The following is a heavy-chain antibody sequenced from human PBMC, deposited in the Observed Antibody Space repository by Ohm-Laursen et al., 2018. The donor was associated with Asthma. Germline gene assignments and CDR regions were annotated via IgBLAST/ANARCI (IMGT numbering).Heavy chain of an antibody. J-gene: IGHJ6*02. CDR3: ARDLGAYCTNGVCYTAYYYYGMDV. CDR1: GFSFSTYA. Sequence: GSLRLSCAATGFSFSTYAMTWVRQAPGKGLEWASAISGSGGSTYYADSVKGRFTISRDKAKNSLYLQMNSLRAEDTAVYYCARDLGAYCTNGVCYTAYYYYGMDVWGQGTTVTVSS. V-gene: IGHV3-23*01. CDR2: ISGSGGST. D-gene: IGHD2-8*01.